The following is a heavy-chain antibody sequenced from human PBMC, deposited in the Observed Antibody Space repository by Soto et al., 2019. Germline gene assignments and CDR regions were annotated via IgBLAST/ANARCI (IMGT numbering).Heavy chain of an antibody. D-gene: IGHD3-22*01. CDR2: IYYSGST. J-gene: IGHJ3*02. CDR3: ARHTGDSSGYSGSGDAXDI. V-gene: IGHV4-39*01. CDR1: GGSISSSSYY. Sequence: SETLSLACTVSGGSISSSSYYWGWIRQPPGKGLEWIGSIYYSGSTYYNPSLKSQVTISVDTSKNQFSLKLSSVTAADTAVYYCARHTGDSSGYSGSGDAXDIGGQGTMVTVSS.